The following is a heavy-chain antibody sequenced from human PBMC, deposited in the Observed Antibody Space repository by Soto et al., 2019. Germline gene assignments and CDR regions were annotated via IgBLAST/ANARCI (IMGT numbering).Heavy chain of an antibody. CDR1: GGTFSNYG. J-gene: IGHJ4*02. Sequence: SVKVSCKASGGTFSNYGISWVRQAPGQGLEWMGGIIPIFGTANCAQKFQGRVTITADESTSTAYMELSSLRSEDTAVYYCATPTHDSSHPRPFDYWGQGTLVTVSS. CDR3: ATPTHDSSHPRPFDY. V-gene: IGHV1-69*13. D-gene: IGHD3-22*01. CDR2: IIPIFGTA.